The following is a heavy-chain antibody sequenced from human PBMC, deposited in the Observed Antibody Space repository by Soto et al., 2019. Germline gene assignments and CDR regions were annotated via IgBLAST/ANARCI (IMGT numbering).Heavy chain of an antibody. CDR1: GGSISSGGYS. V-gene: IGHV4-30-2*01. J-gene: IGHJ4*02. CDR3: AAGGGPPRSY. CDR2: IYHSGST. Sequence: QLQLQESGSGLVKPSQTLSLTCAVSGGSISSGGYSWSWLRQPPGKGLEWIGYIYHSGSTYYNPYLKCRVTISVDRSKNQFSLRLSSVTGADKAVYYCAAGGGPPRSYWGQGTLVTVSS. D-gene: IGHD1-26*01.